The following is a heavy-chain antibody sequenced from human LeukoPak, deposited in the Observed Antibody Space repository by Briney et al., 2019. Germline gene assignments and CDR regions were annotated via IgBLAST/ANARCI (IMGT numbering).Heavy chain of an antibody. V-gene: IGHV3-21*01. CDR3: ASDPNGYSYGSDDY. D-gene: IGHD5-18*01. CDR2: ISSSSSYI. J-gene: IGHJ4*02. CDR1: GFTFSSYS. Sequence: GGSLRLSCAASGFTFSSYSMNWVRQAPGKGLEWVSSISSSSSYIYYADSVKGRFTISRDNAKNSLYLQMNSLRAEDTAVYHCASDPNGYSYGSDDYWGQGTLVTVSS.